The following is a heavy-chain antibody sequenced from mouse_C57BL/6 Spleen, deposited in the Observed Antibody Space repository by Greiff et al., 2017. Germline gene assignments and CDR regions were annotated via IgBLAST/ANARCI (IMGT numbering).Heavy chain of an antibody. V-gene: IGHV5-17*01. CDR2: ISSGSSTI. CDR1: GFTFSDYG. J-gene: IGHJ2*01. Sequence: EVHLVESGGGLVKPGGSLKLSCAASGFTFSDYGMHWVRLAPEKGLEWVAYISSGSSTIYYADTVQGRFTISRDNANNTLFLQMTSLRAEDTAMYYCARNYYYGSGDYWGQGTTLTVSS. D-gene: IGHD1-1*01. CDR3: ARNYYYGSGDY.